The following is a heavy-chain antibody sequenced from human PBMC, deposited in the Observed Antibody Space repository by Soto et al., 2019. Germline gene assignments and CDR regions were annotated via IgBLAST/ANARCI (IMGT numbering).Heavy chain of an antibody. Sequence: ASVKVSCKASGYTFTGYYMHWVRQAPGQGLEWMGWINPNSGGTNYAQKFQGWVTMTRDTSISTAYMELSRLRSDDTAVYYCARATSSGWYMVGEYFQHWGQGTPVTGSS. CDR3: ARATSSGWYMVGEYFQH. J-gene: IGHJ1*01. CDR2: INPNSGGT. CDR1: GYTFTGYY. V-gene: IGHV1-2*04. D-gene: IGHD6-19*01.